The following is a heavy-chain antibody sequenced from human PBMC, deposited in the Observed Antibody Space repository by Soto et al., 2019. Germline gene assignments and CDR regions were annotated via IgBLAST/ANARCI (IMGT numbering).Heavy chain of an antibody. J-gene: IGHJ6*02. V-gene: IGHV1-69*01. D-gene: IGHD2-2*01. CDR1: GGTFSSYA. Sequence: QVQLVQSGAEVKKPGSSVKVSCKASGGTFSSYAISWVRQAPGQGLEWMGGIIPIFGTANYAQKFQGRVTITADESTSTAYMELSSLRSEDTAVYYCARKLIWSTHYYYYYGMDVWGQGTTVTVSS. CDR3: ARKLIWSTHYYYYYGMDV. CDR2: IIPIFGTA.